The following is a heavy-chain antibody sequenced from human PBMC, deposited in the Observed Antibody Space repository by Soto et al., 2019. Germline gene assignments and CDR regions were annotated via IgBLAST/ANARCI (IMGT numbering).Heavy chain of an antibody. D-gene: IGHD5-12*01. V-gene: IGHV3-53*01. Sequence: EVQLVESGGGLIQPGGSLRLSCAVSGFNVRANYMSWVRQAPGKGLGWVSVIYSGGTTYYADSVKGRFIISRDISKNTLYLQMNILRAEDTAVYYCHGYGYWGQGTLVTVSS. CDR3: HGYGY. J-gene: IGHJ4*02. CDR2: IYSGGTT. CDR1: GFNVRANY.